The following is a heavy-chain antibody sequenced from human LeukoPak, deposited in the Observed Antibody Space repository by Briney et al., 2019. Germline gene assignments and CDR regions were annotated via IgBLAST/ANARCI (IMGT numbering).Heavy chain of an antibody. CDR1: GGSFSGYY. Sequence: SETLSLTCAVYGGSFSGYYWSWIRQRPGKGLEWIGEINHSGSTNYNPSLKSRVTISVDTSKNQFSLKLSSVTAADTAVYYCARGLLWFGEWAFDYWGQGTLVTVSS. CDR2: INHSGST. D-gene: IGHD3-10*01. CDR3: ARGLLWFGEWAFDY. V-gene: IGHV4-34*01. J-gene: IGHJ4*02.